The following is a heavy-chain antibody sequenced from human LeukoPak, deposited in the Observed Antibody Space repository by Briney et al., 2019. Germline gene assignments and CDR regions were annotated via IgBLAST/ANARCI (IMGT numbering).Heavy chain of an antibody. CDR2: IYANDDIT. CDR1: GFTFSSYA. CDR3: ARDLCWGCFDD. J-gene: IGHJ4*02. V-gene: IGHV3-23*01. Sequence: GGSLRLSCEASGFTFSSYAMSWVRQTPGKGLEWVSGIYANDDITHYADSVKGRFTISRDNSKNTLYLQMNSLRVDDAAVYYCARDLCWGCFDDWGQGTLVTVSS. D-gene: IGHD3-10*02.